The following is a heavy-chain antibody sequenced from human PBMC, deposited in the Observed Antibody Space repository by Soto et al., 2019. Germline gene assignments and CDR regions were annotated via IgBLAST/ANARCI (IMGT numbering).Heavy chain of an antibody. Sequence: GESLKISCKGSGYTFTNHWIGWVRQMPGKGLDWLGIIYPGDSDTRYNPSFQGQVTISTDNSIDTAYLQCNSLKASDTAIYYCAKHISRDFDFWSGLYYYYAMDVWGQGTTVTVSS. CDR2: IYPGDSDT. CDR3: AKHISRDFDFWSGLYYYYAMDV. CDR1: GYTFTNHW. V-gene: IGHV5-51*01. D-gene: IGHD3-3*01. J-gene: IGHJ6*02.